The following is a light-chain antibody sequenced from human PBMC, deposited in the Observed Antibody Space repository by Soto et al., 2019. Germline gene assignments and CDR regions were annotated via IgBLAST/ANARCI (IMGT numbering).Light chain of an antibody. V-gene: IGKV1-5*03. Sequence: DIQMTQSPSPLSASVGDRVIITCRACQNISRFLNWDQQKPGKAPKLLIYKASTLKSGVPSRFSGSGSGAEFTLTISSLQPDDFATYYCQHYNSYSEAFGQGTKVDIK. J-gene: IGKJ1*01. CDR1: QNISRF. CDR2: KAS. CDR3: QHYNSYSEA.